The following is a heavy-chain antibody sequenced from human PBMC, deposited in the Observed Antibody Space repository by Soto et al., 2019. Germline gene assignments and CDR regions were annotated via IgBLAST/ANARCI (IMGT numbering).Heavy chain of an antibody. CDR3: ARDLGYSSSWGGWYYCGMDV. CDR2: IYYSGST. D-gene: IGHD6-13*01. Sequence: SETLSLTCTVSGGSISSYYWSWIRQPPGKGLEWIGYIYYSGSTNYNPSLKSRVTISVDTSKNQFSLKLSSVTAADTAVYYCARDLGYSSSWGGWYYCGMDVWGQGTTVTVSS. CDR1: GGSISSYY. V-gene: IGHV4-59*01. J-gene: IGHJ6*02.